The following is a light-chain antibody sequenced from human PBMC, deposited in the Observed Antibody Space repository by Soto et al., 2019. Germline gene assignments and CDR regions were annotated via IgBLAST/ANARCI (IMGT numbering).Light chain of an antibody. CDR1: QSVSSSY. CDR3: QQYGSSPQT. J-gene: IGKJ1*01. Sequence: EIVLTQSPGTLSLSPGERATLSCRASQSVSSSYLAWYQQKPGQAPRLLIYGASSRATGIPDRFSGSGSGTDFILTISRLEPEDFAVYYCQQYGSSPQTFGQGTKVE. V-gene: IGKV3-20*01. CDR2: GAS.